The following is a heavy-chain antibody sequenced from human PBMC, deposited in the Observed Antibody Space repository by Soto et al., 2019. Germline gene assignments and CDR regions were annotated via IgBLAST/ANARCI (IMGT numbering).Heavy chain of an antibody. Sequence: GGSLRLSCAASGLTFSSYAMHWVRQAPGKGLEWVAVISYDGSNKYYADSVKGRFTISRDNSKNTLYLQMNSLRAEDTAVYYCARARGWEPRSEFDYWGQGTLVTVSS. V-gene: IGHV3-30-3*01. D-gene: IGHD1-26*01. CDR1: GLTFSSYA. CDR3: ARARGWEPRSEFDY. J-gene: IGHJ4*02. CDR2: ISYDGSNK.